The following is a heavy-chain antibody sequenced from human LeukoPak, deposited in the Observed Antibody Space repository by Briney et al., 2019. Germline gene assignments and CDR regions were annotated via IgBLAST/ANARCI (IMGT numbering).Heavy chain of an antibody. CDR1: GYTFTGYY. CDR3: ARDDYGDYVSRDDAFDI. CDR2: INPNSGGT. D-gene: IGHD4-17*01. Sequence: GASVKVSCKASGYTFTGYYMHWVRQAPGQGLEWMGWINPNSGGTNYAQKFQGRVTMTRDTSISTAYMELSSLRSDDTAVYYCARDDYGDYVSRDDAFDIWGQGTMVTVSS. J-gene: IGHJ3*02. V-gene: IGHV1-2*02.